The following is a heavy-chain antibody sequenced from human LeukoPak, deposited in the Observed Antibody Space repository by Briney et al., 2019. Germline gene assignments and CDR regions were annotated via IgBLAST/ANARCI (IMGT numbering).Heavy chain of an antibody. CDR1: GYTFTSYD. V-gene: IGHV1-8*01. J-gene: IGHJ4*02. D-gene: IGHD3-22*01. CDR3: ARGMGSGSYSAAYYFDY. Sequence: ASVNVSCKASGYTFTSYDINWVRQAPGQGLEWMGWMNPNSGNTDYAQKFQDRVTMTRNTSISTAYMELSSLRSEDTAVYYCARGMGSGSYSAAYYFDYWGQGTLVTVSS. CDR2: MNPNSGNT.